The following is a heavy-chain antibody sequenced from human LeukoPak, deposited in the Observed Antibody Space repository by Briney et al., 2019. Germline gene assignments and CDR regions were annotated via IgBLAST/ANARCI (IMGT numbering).Heavy chain of an antibody. V-gene: IGHV4-59*01. D-gene: IGHD3-3*01. CDR1: GGSISSYY. CDR3: ARGASLEWLLYSSLHYFDY. Sequence: SETLSLTCTVSGGSISSYYWSWIRQPPGKGLEWIGYIYYSGSTNYNPSPKSRVTISVDTSKNQFSLKLSSVTAADTAVYYCARGASLEWLLYSSLHYFDYWGQGTLVTVSS. J-gene: IGHJ4*02. CDR2: IYYSGST.